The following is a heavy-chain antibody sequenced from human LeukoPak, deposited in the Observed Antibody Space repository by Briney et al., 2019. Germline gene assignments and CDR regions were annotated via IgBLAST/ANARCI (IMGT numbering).Heavy chain of an antibody. CDR2: INPNSGGT. J-gene: IGHJ6*02. Sequence: ASVKVSCKASGYTFTGYYMHWVRQAPGQELEWMGRINPNSGGTNYAQKFQGRVTMTRDTSISTAYMELSRLRSDDTAVYYCAREANYDFWSGYYNYYYGMDVWGQGTTVTVSS. V-gene: IGHV1-2*06. CDR1: GYTFTGYY. D-gene: IGHD3-3*01. CDR3: AREANYDFWSGYYNYYYGMDV.